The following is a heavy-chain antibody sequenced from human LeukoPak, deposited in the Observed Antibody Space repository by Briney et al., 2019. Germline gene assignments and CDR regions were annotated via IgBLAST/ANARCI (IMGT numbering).Heavy chain of an antibody. CDR3: TTDGFVGYYDFWSGYQIDY. CDR1: GFTFSNAW. D-gene: IGHD3-3*01. J-gene: IGHJ4*02. V-gene: IGHV3-15*01. Sequence: GGSLRLSXAASGFTFSNAWMGWVRQAPGKGLEWVGRIKSKTDGGTTDYAAHVKGRFTISRDDSKNTLYLQMNSLKTEDTAVYYCTTDGFVGYYDFWSGYQIDYWGQGTLVTVSS. CDR2: IKSKTDGGTT.